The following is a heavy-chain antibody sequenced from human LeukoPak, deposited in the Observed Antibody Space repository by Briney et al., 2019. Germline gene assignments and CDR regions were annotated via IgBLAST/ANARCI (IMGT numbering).Heavy chain of an antibody. V-gene: IGHV3-30*04. D-gene: IGHD6-19*01. CDR3: AKDQRNRAVARRPPDY. Sequence: GGSLRLSCAASGFTFSSYAMHWVRQAPGKGLEWVAVISYDGSNKYYADSVKGRFTISRDNSKNTLYLQMNSLRAEDTAVYYCAKDQRNRAVARRPPDYWGQGTLVTVSS. CDR2: ISYDGSNK. CDR1: GFTFSSYA. J-gene: IGHJ4*02.